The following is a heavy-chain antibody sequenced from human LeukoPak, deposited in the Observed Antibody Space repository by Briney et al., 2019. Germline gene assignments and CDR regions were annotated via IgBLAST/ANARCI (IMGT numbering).Heavy chain of an antibody. CDR3: ASRWGYSSGLGDY. CDR2: ISAYNGNT. Sequence: ASVKVSXKASGYTFTSYGISWMRQAPGQGLEWMGWISAYNGNTNYAQKLQGRVTMTNDTSTSTAYMDLRSLRSDDTAVYYCASRWGYSSGLGDYWGQGTLVTVSS. CDR1: GYTFTSYG. D-gene: IGHD6-19*01. J-gene: IGHJ4*02. V-gene: IGHV1-18*01.